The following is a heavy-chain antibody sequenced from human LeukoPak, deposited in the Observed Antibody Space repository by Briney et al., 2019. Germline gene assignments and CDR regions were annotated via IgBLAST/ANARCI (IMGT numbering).Heavy chain of an antibody. V-gene: IGHV5-51*01. J-gene: IGHJ6*03. Sequence: PGESLKISCKGSGYSFTSYWIGWVRQMPGKGLEWMGIIYPGDSDTRYSPSFQGQVTISADKSISTAYLQWSSLKASDTAMYYCARRSTISSSNPYYYYYMDVWGKGTTVTVSS. D-gene: IGHD6-6*01. CDR3: ARRSTISSSNPYYYYYMDV. CDR1: GYSFTSYW. CDR2: IYPGDSDT.